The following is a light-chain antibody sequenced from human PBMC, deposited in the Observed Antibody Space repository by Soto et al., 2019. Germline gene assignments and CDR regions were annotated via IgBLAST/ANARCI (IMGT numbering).Light chain of an antibody. CDR2: AAS. V-gene: IGKV3-20*01. J-gene: IGKJ2*01. CDR1: QGIGDT. CDR3: QQYGSSPPYT. Sequence: EVVLTQSPATLSVSPGEGVTLSCRASQGIGDTLAWYQHKPGQAPRLLIYAASTRATGIPDRFSGSGSGTDFTLTISKLEPEDFAVYYCQQYGSSPPYTFGQGTKLDIK.